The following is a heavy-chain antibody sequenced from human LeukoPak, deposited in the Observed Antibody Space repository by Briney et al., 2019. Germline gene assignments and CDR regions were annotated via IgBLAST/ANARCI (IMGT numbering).Heavy chain of an antibody. Sequence: SVKVSCKASGGTFSSYAISWVRQAPGQGLEWMGGIIPIFGTANYAQKFQGRVTITTDESTSTAYMELSSLRSEDTAVYYCASVVPAAIRSEYFQHWGQGTLVTVSS. J-gene: IGHJ1*01. CDR3: ASVVPAAIRSEYFQH. V-gene: IGHV1-69*05. CDR2: IIPIFGTA. D-gene: IGHD2-2*02. CDR1: GGTFSSYA.